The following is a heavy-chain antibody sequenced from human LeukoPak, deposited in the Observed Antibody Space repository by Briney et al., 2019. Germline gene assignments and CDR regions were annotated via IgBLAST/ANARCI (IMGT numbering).Heavy chain of an antibody. CDR1: GGSVTSYY. Sequence: ETLSLTCTVSGGSVTSYYWSWVRQPPGKGLEWVSSISSSSSYIYYADSVKGRFTISRDNAKNSLYLQMNSLRAEDTAVYYCARDRAPLTGDAFDIWGQGTMVTVSS. J-gene: IGHJ3*02. CDR2: ISSSSSYI. D-gene: IGHD7-27*01. V-gene: IGHV3-21*01. CDR3: ARDRAPLTGDAFDI.